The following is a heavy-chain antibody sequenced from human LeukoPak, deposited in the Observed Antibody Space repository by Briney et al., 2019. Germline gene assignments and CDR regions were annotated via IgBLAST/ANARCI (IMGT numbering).Heavy chain of an antibody. Sequence: SETLSLTCTVSGGSISSYYWSWIRQPPGKGLEWIGYIYYSGSTNYNPSLKSRVTMSIDTSKNQFSLNLNSVTAADTAVYYCARHSRDGYNPFDYWGQGTLVTVSS. J-gene: IGHJ4*02. CDR3: ARHSRDGYNPFDY. D-gene: IGHD5-24*01. CDR2: IYYSGST. CDR1: GGSISSYY. V-gene: IGHV4-59*08.